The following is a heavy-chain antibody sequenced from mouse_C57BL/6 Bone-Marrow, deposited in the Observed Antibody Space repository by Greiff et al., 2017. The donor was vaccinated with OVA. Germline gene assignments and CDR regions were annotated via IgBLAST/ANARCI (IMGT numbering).Heavy chain of an antibody. Sequence: VQLQQSGPELVKPGASVKISCKASGYAFSSSWMNWVKQRPGKGLEWIGRIYPGDGDTNYNGKFKGKATLTADKSSSTAYMQLSSLTSEDSAVYFCARESNYYGSTLREYFDVWGTGTTVTVSS. CDR3: ARESNYYGSTLREYFDV. CDR2: IYPGDGDT. D-gene: IGHD1-1*01. J-gene: IGHJ1*03. V-gene: IGHV1-82*01. CDR1: GYAFSSSW.